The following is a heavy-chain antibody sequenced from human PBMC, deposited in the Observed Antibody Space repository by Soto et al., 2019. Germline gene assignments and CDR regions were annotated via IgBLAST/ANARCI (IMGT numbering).Heavy chain of an antibody. Sequence: EVQLVESGGGLVKPGGSLRLSCAASGFTFSNAWMSWVRQAPGKGLEWVGRIKSKTDGGTTDYAAPVKGRFTISRDDSKNTLYLQMNSLKTEDTAVYYCTTDPLFARVTKDAFDIWGQGTMVTVSS. CDR1: GFTFSNAW. CDR2: IKSKTDGGTT. V-gene: IGHV3-15*01. CDR3: TTDPLFARVTKDAFDI. D-gene: IGHD1-1*01. J-gene: IGHJ3*02.